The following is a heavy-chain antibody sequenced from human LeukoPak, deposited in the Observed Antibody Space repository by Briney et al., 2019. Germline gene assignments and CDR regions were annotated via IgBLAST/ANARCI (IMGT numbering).Heavy chain of an antibody. CDR2: IYGLGATT. D-gene: IGHD1-26*01. CDR1: GFTFDSYA. J-gene: IGHJ4*02. Sequence: PGGSLRLSCAASGFTFDSYAMTWVRQAPGKGLEWVSSIYGLGATTYYAGSVKGRFTISRDGSKNTLYLQMNSLRAEDAAVYYCASTLGALPEGFDYWGQGTLVTVSS. CDR3: ASTLGALPEGFDY. V-gene: IGHV3-23*01.